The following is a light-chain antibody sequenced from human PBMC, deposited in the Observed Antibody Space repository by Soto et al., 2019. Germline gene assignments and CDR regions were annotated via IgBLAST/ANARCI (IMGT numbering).Light chain of an antibody. J-gene: IGKJ1*01. CDR2: LGS. CDR3: MQALQTPRT. V-gene: IGKV2-28*01. Sequence: DIVMTQSPLSLPVTPREPASISCRSSQSLLHSDAYNYLDWYLQKPGQSPQLLIYLGSNRASGVPDRFSGSGSGTDFTLKISRVEAEDVGVYYCMQALQTPRTFGQGTKVEIK. CDR1: QSLLHSDAYNY.